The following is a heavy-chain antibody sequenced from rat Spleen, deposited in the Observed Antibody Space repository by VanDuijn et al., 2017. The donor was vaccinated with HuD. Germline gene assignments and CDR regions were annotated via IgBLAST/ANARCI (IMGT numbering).Heavy chain of an antibody. CDR2: IRPSGGRT. D-gene: IGHD1-2*01. J-gene: IGHJ2*01. V-gene: IGHV5-19*01. CDR1: GFTFSKYG. CDR3: ARRLYDYFDY. Sequence: EVQLVESGGGLVQPGRSLKLSCAASGFTFSKYGMAWVRQAPTKGLEWVASIRPSGGRTSYRDSVKGRFTISRDNARSTLSLQMDSLRSEDTATYYCARRLYDYFDYWGQGVMVTVSS.